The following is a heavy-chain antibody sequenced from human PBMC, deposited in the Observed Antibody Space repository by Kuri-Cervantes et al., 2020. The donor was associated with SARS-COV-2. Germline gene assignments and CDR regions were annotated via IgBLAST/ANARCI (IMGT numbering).Heavy chain of an antibody. V-gene: IGHV3-30*02. D-gene: IGHD2-2*01. CDR2: IWYGGSNK. J-gene: IGHJ5*02. CDR3: AKVIPAAILLTGSGSNWFDP. Sequence: GGSLRLSCAASGFTFSSYGMHWVRQAPGKGLEWVAVIWYGGSNKYYADSVKGRFTISRDNSKNTLYLQMNSLRAEDTAVYYCAKVIPAAILLTGSGSNWFDPWGQGTLVTVSS. CDR1: GFTFSSYG.